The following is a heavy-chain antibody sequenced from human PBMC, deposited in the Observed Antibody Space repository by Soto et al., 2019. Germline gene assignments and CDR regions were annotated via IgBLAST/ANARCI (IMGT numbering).Heavy chain of an antibody. D-gene: IGHD3-16*02. Sequence: QVQLQQWGAGLLKASETLSLTCAVYGGSFSGYYWSWIRQPPGKGLEWIGEINHSGSTNYNPSLKSRVTISVDTSKNQFSLKLSSVTAADTAVYYCARVKRISYIWGSYLKSYYYYYMDVWGKGTTVTVSS. V-gene: IGHV4-34*01. J-gene: IGHJ6*03. CDR1: GGSFSGYY. CDR3: ARVKRISYIWGSYLKSYYYYYMDV. CDR2: INHSGST.